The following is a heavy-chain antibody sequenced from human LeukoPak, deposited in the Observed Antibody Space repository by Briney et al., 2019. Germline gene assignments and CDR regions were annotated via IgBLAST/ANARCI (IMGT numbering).Heavy chain of an antibody. D-gene: IGHD4-11*01. CDR2: TYYSGST. CDR1: AGSISSYY. Sequence: RASETLSLTCTVSAGSISSYYWGWIRPPPGKGLEWVGYTYYSGSTNYNPALKSRVTISVDTSKSQCSLKLSTVTAADTAVYYCARASGAYSNYEGFNYWGQGTLVTVSS. J-gene: IGHJ4*02. CDR3: ARASGAYSNYEGFNY. V-gene: IGHV4-59*01.